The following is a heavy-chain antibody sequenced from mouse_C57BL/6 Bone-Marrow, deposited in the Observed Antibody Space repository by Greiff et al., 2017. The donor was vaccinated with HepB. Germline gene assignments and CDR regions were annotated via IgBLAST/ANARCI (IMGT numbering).Heavy chain of an antibody. CDR3: ARGTTGEDY. CDR2: LDPSDSYT. CDR1: GYTFTSYW. Sequence: QVQLQQPGAELVRPGTSVKLSCTASGYTFTSYWLHWVKQRPGQGLAWIGVLDPSDSYTNYNQKFKGKATLTVDTSSSTAYMQLSSLTSEDSAVYYGARGTTGEDYWGQGTTRTVSS. D-gene: IGHD1-1*01. V-gene: IGHV1-59*01. J-gene: IGHJ2*01.